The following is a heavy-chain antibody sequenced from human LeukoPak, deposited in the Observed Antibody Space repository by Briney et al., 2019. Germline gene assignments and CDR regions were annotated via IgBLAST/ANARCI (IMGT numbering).Heavy chain of an antibody. V-gene: IGHV1-46*01. CDR2: INPSGGST. CDR1: GYTFTSYY. J-gene: IGHJ4*02. Sequence: ASVKVSCNASGYTFTSYYMHWVRQARGQGLEWMGIINPSGGSTSYAQKFQGRVTMTRDTSTSTVYMELSSLRSEDTAVYYCASGSSIAAPPFDYWGQGTLVTVSS. CDR3: ASGSSIAAPPFDY. D-gene: IGHD6-6*01.